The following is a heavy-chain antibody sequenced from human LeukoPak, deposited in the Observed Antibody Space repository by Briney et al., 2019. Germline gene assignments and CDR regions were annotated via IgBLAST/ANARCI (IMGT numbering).Heavy chain of an antibody. D-gene: IGHD3-3*01. CDR1: GGSFSGYY. J-gene: IGHJ3*02. CDR2: IYTSGST. CDR3: ARDDFWSGYRAFDI. V-gene: IGHV4-4*07. Sequence: SETLSLTCAVYGGSFSGYYWSWIRQPAGKGLEWIGRIYTSGSTNYNPSLKSRVTTSVNTSKNRFSLKLSSVTAADTAIYYCARDDFWSGYRAFDIWGQGTMVTVSS.